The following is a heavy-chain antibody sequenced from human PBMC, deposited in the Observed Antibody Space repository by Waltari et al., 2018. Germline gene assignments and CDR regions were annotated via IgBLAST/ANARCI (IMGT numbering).Heavy chain of an antibody. Sequence: EVQLVESGGGLVQLGGSLRLSCSASGFTFSSFWMSGVRQPPGRGLGVAANTRKARGVRDDVDSVKGRVTVSREKAKNSRILVMNTLRAEDTAVYCCAEEEGLRTVDIWGLGTLVAVSS. V-gene: IGHV3-7*01. D-gene: IGHD1-1*01. CDR2: TRKARGVR. CDR1: GFTFSSFW. CDR3: AEEEGLRTVDI. J-gene: IGHJ4*02.